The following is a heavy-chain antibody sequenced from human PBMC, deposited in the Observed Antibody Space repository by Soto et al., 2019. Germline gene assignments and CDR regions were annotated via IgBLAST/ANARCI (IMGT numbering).Heavy chain of an antibody. CDR1: GYSFSTYW. CDR2: IYPDDSDT. V-gene: IGHV5-51*01. D-gene: IGHD3-10*01. Sequence: ESLTISCKGSGYSFSTYWLGWVRQMPGKGLEWIGIIYPDDSDTIYNPSFQGQVTISADKSITTAYLQWRSPKPSDSAIYYCARMPRGFGEPNWFDPWGHGTLVTVSS. CDR3: ARMPRGFGEPNWFDP. J-gene: IGHJ5*02.